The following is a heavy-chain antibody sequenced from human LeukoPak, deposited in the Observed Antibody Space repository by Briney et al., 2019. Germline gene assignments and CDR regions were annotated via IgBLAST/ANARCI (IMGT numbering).Heavy chain of an antibody. V-gene: IGHV4-59*01. Sequence: PSETLSLTSTDSGGSICSYYWSWLRPPPGKGLEWMVYIYYSGSTNYNLPLMSRATIPVNTTKNQFSLKLSSVSAADTAVYYCARANYYDSSGWGDYYYYYGMDVWGQGTTVTVSS. J-gene: IGHJ6*02. D-gene: IGHD3-22*01. CDR3: ARANYYDSSGWGDYYYYYGMDV. CDR2: IYYSGST. CDR1: GGSICSYY.